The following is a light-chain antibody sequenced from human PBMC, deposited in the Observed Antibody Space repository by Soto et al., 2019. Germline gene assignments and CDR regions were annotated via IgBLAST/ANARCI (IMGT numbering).Light chain of an antibody. CDR1: QSVSSSY. V-gene: IGKV3-20*01. CDR2: GAS. CDR3: QQYGSSPGT. Sequence: EIVLTQSPGTLSLSPGEISTLSCRASQSVSSSYLAWYQQKPGQAPRLLIYGASSRATGIPDRFSGSGSVTDFTLTISRLEPEDFAVYYCQQYGSSPGTFGQGTKVEIK. J-gene: IGKJ1*01.